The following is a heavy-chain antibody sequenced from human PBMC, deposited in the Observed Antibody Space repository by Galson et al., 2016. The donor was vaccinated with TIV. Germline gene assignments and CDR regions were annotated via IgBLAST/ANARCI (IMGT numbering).Heavy chain of an antibody. D-gene: IGHD2-15*01. Sequence: QSGAEVKKPGESLKISCQGSGFRFTKFWIGWVRQMPGKGLEWMGIVYGLDSDVRYSPSFQGQVTISVDRSITTAYLQWSSLKASDTAIYYCARLPGYCALGVCFGDYEYGVDVWGQGTTVTVTS. CDR3: ARLPGYCALGVCFGDYEYGVDV. J-gene: IGHJ6*02. CDR1: GFRFTKFW. CDR2: VYGLDSDV. V-gene: IGHV5-51*01.